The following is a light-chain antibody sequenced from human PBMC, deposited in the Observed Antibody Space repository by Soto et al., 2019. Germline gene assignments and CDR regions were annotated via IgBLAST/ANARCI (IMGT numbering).Light chain of an antibody. Sequence: AIQMTQSPSSLSASVGDRVTITCRASQGIRNDLGWYQQKPGKAPQLLMYAAFNLQSGVPSRFSGSGSGTDFTLTINSLQPEDFATYYCLQDYNFPPTFGQGTKVEIK. CDR3: LQDYNFPPT. CDR1: QGIRND. V-gene: IGKV1-6*01. CDR2: AAF. J-gene: IGKJ1*01.